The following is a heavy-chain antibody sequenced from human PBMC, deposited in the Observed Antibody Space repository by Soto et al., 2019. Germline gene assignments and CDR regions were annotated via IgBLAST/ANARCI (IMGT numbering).Heavy chain of an antibody. CDR3: ARYRAYDWGTCFDP. V-gene: IGHV4-39*01. J-gene: IGHJ5*02. CDR2: VQYSGSA. Sequence: QLQVQESGPGLVKPSETLSLTCTVSGGSISSSSYFWGWIRQPPGKGLEGIGTVQYSGSADYNPSLRGRVTISVDTSESQFSLKLSSVSAADTAVYYCARYRAYDWGTCFDPWGHGTLVTVSS. D-gene: IGHD5-12*01. CDR1: GGSISSSSYF.